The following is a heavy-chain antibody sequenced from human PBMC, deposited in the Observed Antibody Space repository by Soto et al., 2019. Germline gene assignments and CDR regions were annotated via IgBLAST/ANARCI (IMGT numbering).Heavy chain of an antibody. CDR3: ARGHIVVVPAAIICWFDP. V-gene: IGHV4-34*01. D-gene: IGHD2-2*01. J-gene: IGHJ5*02. Sequence: QVQLQQWGAGLLKPSETLSLTCAVYGGSFSGYYWSWIRQPPGKGLEWIGEINHSGSTNYNPSLKRRVSIAVDASKNQFSLRLSSVTAADTAVYYCARGHIVVVPAAIICWFDPWGQGTLVTVSS. CDR1: GGSFSGYY. CDR2: INHSGST.